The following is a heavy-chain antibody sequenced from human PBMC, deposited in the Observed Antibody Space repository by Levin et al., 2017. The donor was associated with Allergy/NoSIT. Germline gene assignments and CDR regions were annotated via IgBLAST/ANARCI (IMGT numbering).Heavy chain of an antibody. J-gene: IGHJ4*02. Sequence: GGSLRLSCAASGFTFSSYSMNWVRQAPGKGLEWVSYISSSSSTIYYADSVKGRFTISRDNAKNSLYLQMNSLRAEDTAVYYCARDGSDDILTGYYDFDYWGQGTLVTVSS. D-gene: IGHD3-9*01. CDR3: ARDGSDDILTGYYDFDY. CDR2: ISSSSSTI. CDR1: GFTFSSYS. V-gene: IGHV3-48*01.